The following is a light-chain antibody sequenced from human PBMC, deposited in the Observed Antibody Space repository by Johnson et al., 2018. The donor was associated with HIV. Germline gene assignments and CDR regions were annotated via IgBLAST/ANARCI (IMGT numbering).Light chain of an antibody. J-gene: IGLJ1*01. CDR1: SSNIGNTY. V-gene: IGLV1-51*01. CDR3: GTWDSSLSAVYV. CDR2: DNN. Sequence: QSVLTQPPSVSAAPGQKVTISCSGSSSNIGNTYVSWYQQLPGTAPKLLIYDNNKRPSGIPDRFSGSKSGTSATLAITGLQTGAEADYYCGTWDSSLSAVYVFGTGTKVTVL.